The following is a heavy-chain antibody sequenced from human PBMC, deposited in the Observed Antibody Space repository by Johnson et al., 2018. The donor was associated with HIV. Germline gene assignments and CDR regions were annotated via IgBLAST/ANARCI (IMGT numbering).Heavy chain of an antibody. Sequence: VQLVESGGGLVQPGRSLRLSCTASGFTFGDYALSWFRQAPEKGLAWVGFIRSIAYGGTREYAASVKGRLIISRDDSKNTLYLQMNSLKTEDTAVYYCTREGRTVAAFTVGAFDIWGQGTMVTVSS. V-gene: IGHV3-49*03. J-gene: IGHJ3*02. D-gene: IGHD6-19*01. CDR1: GFTFGDYA. CDR3: TREGRTVAAFTVGAFDI. CDR2: IRSIAYGGTR.